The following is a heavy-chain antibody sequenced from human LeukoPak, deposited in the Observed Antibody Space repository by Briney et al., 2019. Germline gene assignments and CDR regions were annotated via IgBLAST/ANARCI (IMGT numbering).Heavy chain of an antibody. CDR3: ATTNRFPRGLDY. CDR1: GYTLTELS. D-gene: IGHD1-14*01. V-gene: IGHV1-24*01. J-gene: IGHJ4*02. Sequence: ASVKVSCKVSGYTLTELSMHWVRQAPGKGLEWMGGFDPEDGETIYAQKFQGRVTMTEDTSTDTAYMELSSLRSEDTAVYYCATTNRFPRGLDYWGQGTLVTVSS. CDR2: FDPEDGET.